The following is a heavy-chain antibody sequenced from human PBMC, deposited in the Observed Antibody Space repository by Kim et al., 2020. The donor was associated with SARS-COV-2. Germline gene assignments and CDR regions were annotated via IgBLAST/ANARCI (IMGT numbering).Heavy chain of an antibody. V-gene: IGHV3-48*04. CDR1: GFTFSRYS. CDR2: ISQSSSTI. CDR3: ARSSLHLNYYGMDV. J-gene: IGHJ6*02. Sequence: GGSLRLSCAASGFTFSRYSMNWVRQAPGKGLEWVSYISQSSSTIYYADSVKGRFTISRDNANNSLYLQMNSLRAEDTAVFYCARSSLHLNYYGMDVWGQGTTVTVSS. D-gene: IGHD2-2*01.